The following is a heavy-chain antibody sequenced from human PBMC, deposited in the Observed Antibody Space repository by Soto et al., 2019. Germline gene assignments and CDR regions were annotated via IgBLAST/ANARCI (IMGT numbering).Heavy chain of an antibody. J-gene: IGHJ6*02. CDR1: GGSFSAYY. D-gene: IGHD2-15*01. CDR3: VRGLRYSGMDV. V-gene: IGHV4-34*01. Sequence: LSLTCAVNGGSFSAYYWTWIRQPPGRGLERIGEIDHSGSTNYNPSLESRVTISIDTAKNRFSLNVTSVTAADTAVYYCVRGLRYSGMDVWGQGTKVTVYS. CDR2: IDHSGST.